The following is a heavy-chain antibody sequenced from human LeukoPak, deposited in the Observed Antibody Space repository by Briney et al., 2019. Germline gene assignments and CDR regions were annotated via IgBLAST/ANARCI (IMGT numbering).Heavy chain of an antibody. D-gene: IGHD6-13*01. CDR1: GGSISSSSYY. Sequence: SETLSLTCTVSGGSISSSSYYWGWIRQPPGKGLEWIGSIYYSGNTYYNPSLKSRVTISVDTSKNQFSLKLSSVTAADTAVYYCAREIAANWYFDLWGRGTLVTVSS. J-gene: IGHJ2*01. CDR2: IYYSGNT. V-gene: IGHV4-39*07. CDR3: AREIAANWYFDL.